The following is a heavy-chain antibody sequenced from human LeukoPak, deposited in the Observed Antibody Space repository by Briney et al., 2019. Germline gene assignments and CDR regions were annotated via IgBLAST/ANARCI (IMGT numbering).Heavy chain of an antibody. D-gene: IGHD2-21*01. CDR3: ARDRTEFGYCLDDGCSHDSLGV. Sequence: ASVKVSCKASGYTFTSYGIHRVRQAPGQGIEWMGVIFANSGNTNYAQKFHDTTTMTTDTSTTTAYMEVRSLRSDDTAVYHCARDRTEFGYCLDDGCSHDSLGVWGQGTMVTVSS. V-gene: IGHV1-18*01. CDR2: IFANSGNT. J-gene: IGHJ3*01. CDR1: GYTFTSYG.